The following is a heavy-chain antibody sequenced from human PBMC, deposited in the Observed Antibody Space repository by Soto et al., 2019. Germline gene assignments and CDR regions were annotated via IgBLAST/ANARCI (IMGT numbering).Heavy chain of an antibody. V-gene: IGHV3-23*01. J-gene: IGHJ6*02. Sequence: EVQLLESGGGLVQPGGSLRLSCAASGFTFSSYAMSWVRQAPGKGLEWVSAISGSGGSTYYADSVKGRFTISRDNAKNTLYLQMNSLRAEDTAVDYCAQDLVVVVPAAINYYYGMDVWGQGTTVTFAS. CDR1: GFTFSSYA. CDR3: AQDLVVVVPAAINYYYGMDV. D-gene: IGHD2-2*01. CDR2: ISGSGGST.